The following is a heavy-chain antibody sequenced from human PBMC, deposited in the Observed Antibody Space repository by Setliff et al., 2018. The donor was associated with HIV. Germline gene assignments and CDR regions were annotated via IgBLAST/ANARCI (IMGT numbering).Heavy chain of an antibody. J-gene: IGHJ1*01. CDR2: INPNSGGT. CDR1: GYMFSGFH. Sequence: ASVKVSCKASGYMFSGFHMHWVRQAAGQGLEWMGRINPNSGGTNYAQKFQGRVTMTRDTSISTAYMELSRLRSDDTAVYYCARDWAEDYYGSGSFQYWGQGTLVIVSS. D-gene: IGHD3-10*01. CDR3: ARDWAEDYYGSGSFQY. V-gene: IGHV1-2*06.